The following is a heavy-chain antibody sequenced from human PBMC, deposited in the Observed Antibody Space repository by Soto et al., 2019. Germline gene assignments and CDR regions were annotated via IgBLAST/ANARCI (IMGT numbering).Heavy chain of an antibody. V-gene: IGHV2-5*02. CDR2: IYWDDDK. Sequence: QITLKESGPTLVKPTQTLTLTCTFSGFSLSTSGVGVGWIRQPPGKALEWLALIYWDDDKRYSPSLKSRLTTTKDTPKNQGVLTMTNMDPVDTDTYYCAHSLAASNYGDYAPINSFDYWGKGTLVPVSS. D-gene: IGHD4-17*01. J-gene: IGHJ4*02. CDR3: AHSLAASNYGDYAPINSFDY. CDR1: GFSLSTSGVG.